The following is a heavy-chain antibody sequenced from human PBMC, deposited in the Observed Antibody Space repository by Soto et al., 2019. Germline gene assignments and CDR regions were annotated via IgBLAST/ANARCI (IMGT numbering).Heavy chain of an antibody. V-gene: IGHV4-4*07. CDR3: ARGLTYPDENWFDP. CDR1: GGSITTYY. Sequence: PSETLSLTCTVSGGSITTYYWSWIRQPAGKGLEWIGRIYSGGSTNYNPSLRSRVTVSVDMSKNQFSLKLSSVTAADTAVYYCARGLTYPDENWFDPWGQGTLVTVSS. J-gene: IGHJ5*02. CDR2: IYSGGST.